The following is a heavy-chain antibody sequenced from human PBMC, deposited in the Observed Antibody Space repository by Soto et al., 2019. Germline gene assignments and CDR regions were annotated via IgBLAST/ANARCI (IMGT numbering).Heavy chain of an antibody. CDR3: ATRPHLEWLLRPRGFAP. D-gene: IGHD3-3*01. V-gene: IGHV1-69*13. CDR1: GGTFSSYA. Sequence: ASVKVSCKASGGTFSSYAISWVRQAPGQGLEWMGGIIPIFGTSNYAQKFQGRVTITAAESTSTAYMEPSSMRSEDPAVYYCATRPHLEWLLRPRGFAPWGQGTLVTVSS. CDR2: IIPIFGTS. J-gene: IGHJ5*02.